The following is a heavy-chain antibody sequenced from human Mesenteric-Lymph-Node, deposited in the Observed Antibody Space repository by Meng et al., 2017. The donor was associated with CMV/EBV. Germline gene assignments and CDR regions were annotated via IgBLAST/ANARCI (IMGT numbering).Heavy chain of an antibody. CDR2: IRYDATTK. J-gene: IGHJ5*02. Sequence: GESLKISCAASGFTFSSYGMHWLRQTPAKGLEWVAFIRYDATTKYYEDSVKGRFTISRDNFKNTLFLQMNGLKNEDAAVYYCAKDRGCSGANCDMGWFDPWGQGTRVTVSS. D-gene: IGHD2-15*01. V-gene: IGHV3-30*02. CDR3: AKDRGCSGANCDMGWFDP. CDR1: GFTFSSYG.